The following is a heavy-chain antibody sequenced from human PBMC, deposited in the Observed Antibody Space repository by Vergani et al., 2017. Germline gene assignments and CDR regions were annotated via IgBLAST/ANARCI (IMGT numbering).Heavy chain of an antibody. CDR2: IYPGDSDT. Sequence: EVQLVPSGAEVKKPGDSLTISCKGSGYSFTSYWIGWVRQMPGKGLEWMGIIYPGDSDTRYSPSFQGQVTISADKSISNAYLQWSSLKASDTAMYYCARSRLPPDTRFDYWGQGTLVTVSS. CDR3: ARSRLPPDTRFDY. D-gene: IGHD4-11*01. V-gene: IGHV5-51*01. J-gene: IGHJ4*02. CDR1: GYSFTSYW.